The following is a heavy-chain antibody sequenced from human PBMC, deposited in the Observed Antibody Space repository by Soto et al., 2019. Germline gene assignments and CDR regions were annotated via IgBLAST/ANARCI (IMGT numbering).Heavy chain of an antibody. J-gene: IGHJ4*02. Sequence: QVQLVQSGAEVKKPGASVKVSCKASRYTFISYDINWVRQATGQGLEWMGWMNPKSANTGHAQNFQGRVTMTMNTAISQAYMELSSLRSEDTAVYYCARSPSWETTVTPYYFDYWGQGTQVTVSS. CDR2: MNPKSANT. D-gene: IGHD4-4*01. V-gene: IGHV1-8*01. CDR3: ARSPSWETTVTPYYFDY. CDR1: RYTFISYD.